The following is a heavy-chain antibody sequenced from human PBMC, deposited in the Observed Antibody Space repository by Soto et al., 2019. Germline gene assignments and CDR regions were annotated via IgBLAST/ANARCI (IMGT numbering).Heavy chain of an antibody. CDR1: GYTFTSYA. V-gene: IGHV1-3*01. CDR2: INAGNGNT. Sequence: ASVKVSCKASGYTFTSYAMHWVRQAPGQRLEWMGWINAGNGNTKYSQKFQGRVTITRDTSASTAYMELSSLRSKDTVVYYCARDYFYCGGDCFPYYYGMDFWGQGTTVTVSS. J-gene: IGHJ6*02. D-gene: IGHD2-21*02. CDR3: ARDYFYCGGDCFPYYYGMDF.